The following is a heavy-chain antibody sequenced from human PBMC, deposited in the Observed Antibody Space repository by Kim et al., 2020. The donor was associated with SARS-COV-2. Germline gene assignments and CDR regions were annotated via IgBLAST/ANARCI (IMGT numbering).Heavy chain of an antibody. Sequence: SETLSLTCAVSGGSISSSNWWSWVRQPPGKGLEWIGEIYHSGSTNYNPSLKSRVTISVDKSKNQFSLKLSSVTAADTAVYYCARDRGWYGTYSYAGIDYWGQGTLVTVSS. D-gene: IGHD5-18*01. J-gene: IGHJ4*02. CDR1: GGSISSSNW. CDR2: IYHSGST. CDR3: ARDRGWYGTYSYAGIDY. V-gene: IGHV4-4*02.